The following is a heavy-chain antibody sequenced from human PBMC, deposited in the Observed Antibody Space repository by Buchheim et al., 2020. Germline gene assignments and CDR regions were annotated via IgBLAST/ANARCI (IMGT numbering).Heavy chain of an antibody. Sequence: QVQLVESGGGVVQPGRSLRLSCAASGFTFSSYGMHWVRQAPGKGLEWVAVISYDGSNKYYADSVKGRFTISRDNSKNTLYLQMNSLRAEDTAVYYCAKGPPKWVHVWIWANTGMDVWGQGTT. V-gene: IGHV3-30*18. CDR3: AKGPPKWVHVWIWANTGMDV. CDR2: ISYDGSNK. CDR1: GFTFSSYG. J-gene: IGHJ6*02. D-gene: IGHD5-12*01.